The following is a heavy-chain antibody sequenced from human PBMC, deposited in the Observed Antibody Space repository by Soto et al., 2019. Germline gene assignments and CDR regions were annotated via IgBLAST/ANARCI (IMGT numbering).Heavy chain of an antibody. V-gene: IGHV3-15*01. CDR2: IKSKTDGGTT. Sequence: PGGSLRLSCAASGFRFGEHSMNWVRQAPGKGLEWVGRIKSKTDGGTTDYAAPVKGRFTISRDDSKNTLYLQMNSLRTEDTAVYYCTTPYCTSGVCYDYYYGMDVWGQGTTVTV. CDR1: GFRFGEHS. CDR3: TTPYCTSGVCYDYYYGMDV. J-gene: IGHJ6*02. D-gene: IGHD2-8*01.